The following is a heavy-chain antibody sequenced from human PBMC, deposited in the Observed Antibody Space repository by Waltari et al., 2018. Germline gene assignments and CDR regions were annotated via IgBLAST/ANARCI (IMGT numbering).Heavy chain of an antibody. CDR3: ARLVWFGAWIDN. D-gene: IGHD3-10*01. J-gene: IGHJ4*02. CDR1: GDSLKTDTDY. CDR2: IHSSGTT. Sequence: QVQLQESGPGMLRPSETLSLTCTVAGDSLKTDTDYWGWIRQSPGKGLECLGTIHSSGTTYAPASLEPRVTISVDTFNNRFSLNLRSATAADTAVYFCARLVWFGAWIDNWGQGSLVTISS. V-gene: IGHV4-39*01.